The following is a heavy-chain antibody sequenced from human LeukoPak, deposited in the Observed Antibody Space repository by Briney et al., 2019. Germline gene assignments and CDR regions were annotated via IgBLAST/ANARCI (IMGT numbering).Heavy chain of an antibody. V-gene: IGHV3-23*01. CDR3: ARWFVWFGELSPEAVHAAFDI. Sequence: GGSLRLSCGASGFTFSSYAMTWVRQAPGKGLEWVSAISGTGGYTYYTDSVKGRFTISRDNSKNTLYLEMNSLKVEDTAIYYCARWFVWFGELSPEAVHAAFDIWGQGTMVTVSS. J-gene: IGHJ3*02. CDR2: ISGTGGYT. CDR1: GFTFSSYA. D-gene: IGHD3-10*01.